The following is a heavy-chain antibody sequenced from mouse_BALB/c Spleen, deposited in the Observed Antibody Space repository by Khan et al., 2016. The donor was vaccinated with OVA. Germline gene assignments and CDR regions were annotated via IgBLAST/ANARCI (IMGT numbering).Heavy chain of an antibody. CDR3: GPIYYDYEGLAY. J-gene: IGHJ3*01. V-gene: IGHV1-61*01. Sequence: QVQLQQPGAELVRPGASVKLSCKASGYTFTTYWMNWMKQMPGQGLEWIGMIDPSDSNTHYNQMFKVKATSTVDKSSTTAYMQLSSLTSEDSAVYYCGPIYYDYEGLAYWGQGTLVTVSA. CDR2: IDPSDSNT. CDR1: GYTFTTYW. D-gene: IGHD2-4*01.